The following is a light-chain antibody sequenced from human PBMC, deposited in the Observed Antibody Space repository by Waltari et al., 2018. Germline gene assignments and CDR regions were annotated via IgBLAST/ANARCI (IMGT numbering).Light chain of an antibody. CDR2: GNI. J-gene: IGLJ3*02. V-gene: IGLV1-40*01. Sequence: QSVLTQPPSVSGAPGQRVTISCTGSSSNIGAGYDVHWYQQLPGTAPKLLIYGNINRPSGVPDRFSGSQSGTSPSRAITGLLAEDEGDYYCQSYDRSLSGWVFGGGTKLTVL. CDR1: SSNIGAGYD. CDR3: QSYDRSLSGWV.